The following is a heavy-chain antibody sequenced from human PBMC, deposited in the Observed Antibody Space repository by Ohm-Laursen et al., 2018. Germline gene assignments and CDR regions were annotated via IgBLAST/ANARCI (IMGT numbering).Heavy chain of an antibody. CDR3: ANWNSGSYYDY. CDR1: GGSFSGYY. J-gene: IGHJ4*02. D-gene: IGHD3-22*01. V-gene: IGHV4-34*09. CDR2: INHSGST. Sequence: TLSLTCAVYGGSFSGYYWSWIRQPPGKGLEWIGEINHSGSTNYNPSLKSRVTISVDTSKNQFSLKLRSVTAADTAVYYCANWNSGSYYDYWDQGTLVTVSS.